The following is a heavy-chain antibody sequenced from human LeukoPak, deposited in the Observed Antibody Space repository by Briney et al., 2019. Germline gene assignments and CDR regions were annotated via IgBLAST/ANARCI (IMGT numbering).Heavy chain of an antibody. Sequence: SQTLSLTCALSGDIVSSNSATWHWIRQSPSRGLEWLGRTYYRSTWYNDYAVSVRGRITVNPDTSKNQFSLHLNSVTPEDTAVYYCARRLTQYDCFDPWGQGILVTVSS. J-gene: IGHJ5*02. V-gene: IGHV6-1*01. CDR2: TYYRSTWYN. CDR3: ARRLTQYDCFDP. CDR1: GDIVSSNSAT. D-gene: IGHD2-2*01.